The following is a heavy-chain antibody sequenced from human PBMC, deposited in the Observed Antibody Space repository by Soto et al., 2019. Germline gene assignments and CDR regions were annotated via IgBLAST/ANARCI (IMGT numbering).Heavy chain of an antibody. CDR1: GDSVCSGGYD. CDR3: ARDSSGWYGY. D-gene: IGHD6-19*01. V-gene: IGHV4-31*03. CDR2: IYYSGST. J-gene: IGHJ4*02. Sequence: SETMSLTCTVSGDSVCSGGYDWSWFRQHPGKGLEWIGYIYYSGSTYYNPSLKSRVTISVDTSKNQFSLKLSSVTAADTAVYYCARDSSGWYGYWGQGTLVTVSS.